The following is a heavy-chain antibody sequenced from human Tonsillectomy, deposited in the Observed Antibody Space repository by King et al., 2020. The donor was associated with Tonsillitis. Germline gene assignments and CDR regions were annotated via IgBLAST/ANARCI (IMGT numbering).Heavy chain of an antibody. CDR1: GFTFNDYA. CDR3: AKLTGSVLG. CDR2: ISWNSDTI. V-gene: IGHV3-9*01. D-gene: IGHD3-9*01. J-gene: IGHJ4*02. Sequence: VQLVESGGGLVQPGRSLRLSCAASGFTFNDYAMHWVRQAPGKGLEWVAGISWNSDTIVYADSVKGRFTISSDNAKNSLYLQINSLTTEDTAFYYCAKLTGSVLGWGQGTLVTV.